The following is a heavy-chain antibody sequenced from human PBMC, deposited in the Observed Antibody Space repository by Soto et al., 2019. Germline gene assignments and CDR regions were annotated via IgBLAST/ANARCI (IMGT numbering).Heavy chain of an antibody. J-gene: IGHJ4*02. Sequence: QVQLVESGGGVVQPGRSLRLSCAASGFTFSAHGMHWVRQAPGKGLEWLAMIYYDGNNKYYADSVEGRFTISRDNSKNTLYLQMSSLRAEDTAVYYCARVGGTVTSDYWGQGTLVTVSS. CDR3: ARVGGTVTSDY. D-gene: IGHD4-17*01. CDR2: IYYDGNNK. CDR1: GFTFSAHG. V-gene: IGHV3-33*01.